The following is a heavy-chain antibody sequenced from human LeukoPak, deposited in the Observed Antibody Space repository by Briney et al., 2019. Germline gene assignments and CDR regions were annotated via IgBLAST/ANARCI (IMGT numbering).Heavy chain of an antibody. CDR2: IYYSGST. Sequence: SETLSLTCTVSGGSISSSNYYRGWIRQPPGKRLEWIGNIYYSGSTYYNPSRKSRVTISVTTSDNQFSLKLTSLTTARTAVYYCARHAAAAVGTGGSGWFDRWGQGTLVTVSS. D-gene: IGHD6-13*01. CDR3: ARHAAAAVGTGGSGWFDR. J-gene: IGHJ5*02. V-gene: IGHV4-39*01. CDR1: GGSISSSNYY.